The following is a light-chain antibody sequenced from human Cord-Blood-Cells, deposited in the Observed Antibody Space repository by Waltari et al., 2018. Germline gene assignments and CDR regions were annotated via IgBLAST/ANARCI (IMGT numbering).Light chain of an antibody. CDR1: QSVLYSSNNKNY. Sequence: VMTQSPDSLAVSLGERATINCKSSQSVLYSSNNKNYLAWYQQKPGQPPKLLIYWASTRESGVPDRFSGSGSGTDFTLTISSLQAEDVAVYYCQQYYSTPITFGQGTRLEIK. J-gene: IGKJ5*01. CDR3: QQYYSTPIT. CDR2: WAS. V-gene: IGKV4-1*01.